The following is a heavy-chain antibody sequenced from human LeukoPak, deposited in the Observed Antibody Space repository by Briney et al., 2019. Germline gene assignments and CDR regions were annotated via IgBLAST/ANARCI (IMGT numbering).Heavy chain of an antibody. V-gene: IGHV4-59*01. D-gene: IGHD3/OR15-3a*01. CDR3: ARARDWSAGSWFDP. J-gene: IGHJ5*02. CDR2: IFYRGAT. CDR1: NGFISSYY. Sequence: PSETLSLTCIVSNGFISSYYWNWIRQPPGKGLEWIGNIFYRGATNYNPSLKSRVTMSVDTSKYQFSLKLYSVTAADTAMYYCARARDWSAGSWFDPWGQGTLVTVSS.